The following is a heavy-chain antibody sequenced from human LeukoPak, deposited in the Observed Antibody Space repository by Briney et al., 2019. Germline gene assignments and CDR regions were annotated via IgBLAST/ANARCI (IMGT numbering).Heavy chain of an antibody. Sequence: GSLRLSCAATGFTFTNYAMNWVRQAPGKGLEWLSYISISSSMIYYADSVKGRFTISRDNAKNSLYLQMNSLRAEDTALYYCARDLQDYYYMDVWGKGTTVTVSS. CDR3: ARDLQDYYYMDV. CDR1: GFTFTNYA. J-gene: IGHJ6*03. CDR2: ISISSSMI. V-gene: IGHV3-48*04.